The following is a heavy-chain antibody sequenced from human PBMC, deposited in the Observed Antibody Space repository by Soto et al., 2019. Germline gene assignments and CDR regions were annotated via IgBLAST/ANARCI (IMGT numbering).Heavy chain of an antibody. Sequence: QVQLQESGPGLVKPSETLSLTCTVSGGSISSYYWSWIRQPPGKGLEWIGYISYSGSTNYNSSLKDRVHIAVDPSQNQFSLKLSSVTAADTAVYYCAREGVTPSYYYYYGMDVWGQGTTVTVSS. D-gene: IGHD5-18*01. CDR2: ISYSGST. CDR3: AREGVTPSYYYYYGMDV. V-gene: IGHV4-59*01. J-gene: IGHJ6*02. CDR1: GGSISSYY.